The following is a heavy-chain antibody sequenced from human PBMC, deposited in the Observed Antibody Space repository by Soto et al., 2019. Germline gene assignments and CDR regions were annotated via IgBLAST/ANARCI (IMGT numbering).Heavy chain of an antibody. Sequence: GASVKVSCKASGYTFTNYDIHWVRQATGQGLEWMGRISPDSGDTHIAEQLQGRVAMTTNTSCNIAYMELTSLRSADTAVYYCARDSSGYPDYWGQGTLVTVSS. V-gene: IGHV1-8*01. CDR3: ARDSSGYPDY. CDR2: ISPDSGDT. J-gene: IGHJ4*02. CDR1: GYTFTNYD. D-gene: IGHD3-22*01.